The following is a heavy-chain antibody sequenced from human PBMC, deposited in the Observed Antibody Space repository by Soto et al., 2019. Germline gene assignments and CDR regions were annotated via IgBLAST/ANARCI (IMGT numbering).Heavy chain of an antibody. J-gene: IGHJ4*02. Sequence: ASVKVSCKASGYTFTSYDIYWVRRATGQGLEWMGWMNPNTGNSGYAQKFQGRVTMTSDTSISTAHMELSSLRSEDTAVYYCARRAETNGWNGFGADKYYFDFWGQGTLVTVSS. CDR3: ARRAETNGWNGFGADKYYFDF. V-gene: IGHV1-8*01. CDR2: MNPNTGNS. CDR1: GYTFTSYD. D-gene: IGHD1-1*01.